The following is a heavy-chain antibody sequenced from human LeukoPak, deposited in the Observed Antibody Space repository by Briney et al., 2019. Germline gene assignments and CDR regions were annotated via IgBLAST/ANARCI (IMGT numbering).Heavy chain of an antibody. CDR1: GFTFSSYS. V-gene: IGHV3-48*04. D-gene: IGHD4-17*01. Sequence: PGGSLRLSCAASGFTFSSYSMNWVRQAPGKGLEWGSYISGSSSTIYYADSVKGRFTISRDNAKNSLYLQMNSLRAEDTAVYYCARVLTVTTSDAFDIWGQGTMVTVSS. J-gene: IGHJ3*02. CDR2: ISGSSSTI. CDR3: ARVLTVTTSDAFDI.